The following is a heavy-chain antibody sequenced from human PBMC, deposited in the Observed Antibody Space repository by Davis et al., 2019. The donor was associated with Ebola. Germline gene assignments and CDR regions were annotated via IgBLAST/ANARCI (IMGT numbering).Heavy chain of an antibody. D-gene: IGHD3-10*01. CDR1: RFTFSSDW. CDR3: ARYMVRGVIGYYHYGMDV. CDR2: IKQGGSDE. V-gene: IGHV3-7*03. Sequence: PGGSLRLSCSASRFTFSSDWMSWIRFAPGKGREWVADIKQGGSDEYYVDAVKGRFTISRDNAKNSLYLQMNSLRAEDTAVYYCARYMVRGVIGYYHYGMDVWGQGTTVTVSS. J-gene: IGHJ6*02.